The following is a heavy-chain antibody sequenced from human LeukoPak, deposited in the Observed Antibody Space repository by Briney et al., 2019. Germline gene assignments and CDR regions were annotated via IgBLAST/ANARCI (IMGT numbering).Heavy chain of an antibody. J-gene: IGHJ6*03. CDR2: ISSSGSTI. CDR1: GFTFSSYE. CDR3: ARVVGYCSSTSCAFKSKGYMDV. Sequence: GGSLRLSCAASGFTFSSYEMNWVRQAPGKGLEWVSYISSSGSTIYYADSVKGRFTISRDNAKNSLYLQMNSLRAEDTAVCYCARVVGYCSSTSCAFKSKGYMDVWGKGTTVTISS. V-gene: IGHV3-48*03. D-gene: IGHD2-2*03.